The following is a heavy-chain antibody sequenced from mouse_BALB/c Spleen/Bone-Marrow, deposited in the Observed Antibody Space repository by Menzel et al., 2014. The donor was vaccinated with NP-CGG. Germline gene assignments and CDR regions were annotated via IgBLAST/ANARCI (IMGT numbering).Heavy chain of an antibody. J-gene: IGHJ2*01. CDR1: GYTFTSYV. V-gene: IGHV1-14*01. CDR3: ARGGTSHFDY. CDR2: INPYNDGT. D-gene: IGHD3-3*01. Sequence: EVQGVESGPELVKPGASVKMSCKASGYTFTSYVMHWAKQKPGQGLEWIGYINPYNDGTKYNEKFKGKATLTSDKSSSTAYMELSSLTSEDSAVYYCARGGTSHFDYWGQGTTLTVSS.